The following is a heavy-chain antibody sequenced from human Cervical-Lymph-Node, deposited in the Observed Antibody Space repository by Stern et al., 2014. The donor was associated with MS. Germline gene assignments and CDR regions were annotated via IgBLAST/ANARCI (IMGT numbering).Heavy chain of an antibody. CDR1: GGTFGNYG. Sequence: QVQLVQSGAEMKKPGSSVKASCKASGGTFGNYGIAWVRQAPGQGLAWMGGIIHILGTANYAQKFQGRVTMTADKSTSTAYMELSSLTSEDTAIYYCARDYSALDSWGQGTLVTVSS. CDR2: IIHILGTA. V-gene: IGHV1-69*06. CDR3: ARDYSALDS. D-gene: IGHD2-15*01. J-gene: IGHJ4*02.